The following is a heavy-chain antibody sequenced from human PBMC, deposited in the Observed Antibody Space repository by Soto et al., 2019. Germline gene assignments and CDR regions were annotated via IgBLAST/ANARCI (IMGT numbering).Heavy chain of an antibody. Sequence: QLQLQESGPGLVKPSETLSLTCTVSGCSISSTTHYWGWIRQPPGKGLEWIGSIFYSGSTYYIPSHSRRVTISVDTSTNQCSLQLSSVTAADTAVYYCERCDYGYGMDVWGQGTTVTVSS. CDR1: GCSISSTTHY. V-gene: IGHV4-39*01. CDR3: ERCDYGYGMDV. J-gene: IGHJ6*02. D-gene: IGHD4-17*01. CDR2: IFYSGST.